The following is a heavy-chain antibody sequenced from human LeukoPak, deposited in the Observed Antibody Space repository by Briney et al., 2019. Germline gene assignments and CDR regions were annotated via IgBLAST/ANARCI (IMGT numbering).Heavy chain of an antibody. V-gene: IGHV3-23*01. CDR1: GFTFGSYG. Sequence: GGSLRLSCAASGFTFGSYGMSWVRLAPGKGLEWVSAISASGGSTYYADSVKGRFTISRDNSKNTLYLQMNSLRAEDTAVYYCAKAKWFGESPFDYWGQGSLVTVSS. D-gene: IGHD3-10*01. CDR2: ISASGGST. CDR3: AKAKWFGESPFDY. J-gene: IGHJ4*02.